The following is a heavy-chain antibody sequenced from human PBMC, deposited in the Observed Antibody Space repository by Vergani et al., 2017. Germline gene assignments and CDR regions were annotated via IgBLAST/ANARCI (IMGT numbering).Heavy chain of an antibody. CDR1: GFTFSSYS. CDR3: AREMATIPGMDV. Sequence: EVQLVESGGGLVKPGGSLRLSCAASGFTFSSYSMNWVRQAPGKGLEWVSSISSSSSYIYYADSVKGRFTISRANAKNSLYLQMNSLRAEDTAVYYCAREMATIPGMDVWGQGTTVTVSS. V-gene: IGHV3-21*01. CDR2: ISSSSSYI. D-gene: IGHD5-24*01. J-gene: IGHJ6*02.